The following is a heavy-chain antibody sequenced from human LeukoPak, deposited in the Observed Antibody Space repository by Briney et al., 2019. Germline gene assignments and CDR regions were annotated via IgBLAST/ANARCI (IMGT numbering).Heavy chain of an antibody. V-gene: IGHV1-69*01. CDR3: ARAYSGYDSFDY. CDR2: IIPISGTA. Sequence: SVKVSCKASGGTFSRYAISWVRQAPGQGLEWMGGIIPISGTANYAQKFQGRVTITADESTSTAYMEVSSLRSEDTAVYYCARAYSGYDSFDYWGQGILVTVSA. CDR1: GGTFSRYA. D-gene: IGHD5-12*01. J-gene: IGHJ4*02.